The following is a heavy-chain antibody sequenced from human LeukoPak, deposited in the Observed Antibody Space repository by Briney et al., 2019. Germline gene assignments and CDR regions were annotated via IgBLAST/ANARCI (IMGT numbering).Heavy chain of an antibody. J-gene: IGHJ4*02. CDR2: ISYRGVT. CDR3: ARLSTPVESSGHHLDY. D-gene: IGHD3-22*01. Sequence: PSETLSLTCTVSGGSISGHYWSWVRQPPGKGLEWIAYISYRGVTNFNPSLKSRVTISVDTSRNQFSLRLRSVTAADTAVYYCARLSTPVESSGHHLDYWGQGTLVTVFS. CDR1: GGSISGHY. V-gene: IGHV4-59*11.